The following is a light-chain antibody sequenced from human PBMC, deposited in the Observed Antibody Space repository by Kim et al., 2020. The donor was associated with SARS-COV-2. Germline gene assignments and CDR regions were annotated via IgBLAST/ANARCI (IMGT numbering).Light chain of an antibody. CDR2: YDD. CDR1: SSNIGNNA. Sequence: RQRVTISCSGSSSNIGNNAVNWYQQLPGKAPKLLIYYDDLLPSGVSDRFSGSKSGTSASLAISGLQSEDEADYYCAAWDDSLNGYVFETGTKVTVL. V-gene: IGLV1-36*01. CDR3: AAWDDSLNGYV. J-gene: IGLJ1*01.